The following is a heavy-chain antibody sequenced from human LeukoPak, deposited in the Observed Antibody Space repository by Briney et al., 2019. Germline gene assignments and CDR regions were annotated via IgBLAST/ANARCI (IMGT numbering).Heavy chain of an antibody. CDR2: IYYSGST. D-gene: IGHD6-25*01. CDR3: ARARVERYYYYYMDV. V-gene: IGHV4-59*01. J-gene: IGHJ6*03. Sequence: TPSETLSLTCIVSGGSISSYYWSWIRQPPGKGLEWIGYIYYSGSTNYNPSLKSRVTISVDTSKNQFSLKLSSVTAADTAVYYCARARVERYYYYYMDVWGKGTTVTISS. CDR1: GGSISSYY.